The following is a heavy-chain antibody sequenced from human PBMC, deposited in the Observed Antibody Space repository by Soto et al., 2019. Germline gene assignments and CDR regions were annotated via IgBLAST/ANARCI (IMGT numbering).Heavy chain of an antibody. D-gene: IGHD3-10*01. J-gene: IGHJ6*02. V-gene: IGHV3-48*03. CDR3: ARDDGLGLAPYYGMDV. CDR1: GFTFSSYE. Sequence: GGSLRLSCAASGFTFSSYEMNWVRQAPGKGLEWVSYISSSGRTIFYADSVKGRFTISRDNAKNSLYLQMNSLRAEDTAVYYCARDDGLGLAPYYGMDVWGQGTTVTVSS. CDR2: ISSSGRTI.